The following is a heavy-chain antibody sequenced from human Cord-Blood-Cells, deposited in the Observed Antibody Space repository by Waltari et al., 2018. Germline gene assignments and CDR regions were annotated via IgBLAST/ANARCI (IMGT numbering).Heavy chain of an antibody. CDR2: INHSGST. CDR3: ASIDAFDI. Sequence: VQLQQWAAGLLKPSETLSLTCAVNGGSVSGYSLSWNRQPPGKGLEWIGEINHSGSTNYNPSLKSRVTISVDTSKNQFSLKLSSVTSADTAVYYCASIDAFDIWGQGTMVTVSS. CDR1: GGSVSGYS. J-gene: IGHJ3*02. V-gene: IGHV4-34*01.